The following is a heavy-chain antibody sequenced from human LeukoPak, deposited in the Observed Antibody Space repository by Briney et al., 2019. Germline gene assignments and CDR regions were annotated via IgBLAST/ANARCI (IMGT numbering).Heavy chain of an antibody. CDR3: AKDQSGVGATTLDY. CDR1: GGTFSSYA. J-gene: IGHJ4*02. D-gene: IGHD1-26*01. V-gene: IGHV1-69*13. CDR2: IIPIFGTA. Sequence: ASVKVSCKASGGTFSSYAISWVRQAPGQGLEWMGGIIPIFGTANYAQKFQGRVTITADESTSTAYMELSSLRSEDTAVYYCAKDQSGVGATTLDYWGQGTLVTVSS.